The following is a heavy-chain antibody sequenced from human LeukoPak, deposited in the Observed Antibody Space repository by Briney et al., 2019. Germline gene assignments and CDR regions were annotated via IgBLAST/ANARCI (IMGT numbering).Heavy chain of an antibody. D-gene: IGHD2-2*01. CDR3: ARAPLGYCSSTTCYAGIRQYFDY. CDR2: IIPIFGTA. Sequence: SVKVSCKASGGTFSSYTIGWGRQAPGQGLEWRGGIIPIFGTANYAQKFPGRVTITADESTSTAYMELSSLRSEDTAVYYCARAPLGYCSSTTCYAGIRQYFDYWGQGTLVTVSS. J-gene: IGHJ4*02. CDR1: GGTFSSYT. V-gene: IGHV1-69*13.